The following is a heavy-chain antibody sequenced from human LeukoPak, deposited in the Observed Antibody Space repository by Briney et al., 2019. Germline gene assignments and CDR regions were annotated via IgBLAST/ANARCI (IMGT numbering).Heavy chain of an antibody. D-gene: IGHD4-11*01. V-gene: IGHV1-46*01. Sequence: ASVKVSCKASGYTFTSYYMHWVRQAPGQGLEWMGIINPSGGSTSYAQKFQGRVTMTRDTSTSTVYMELSSLRSEDTAVYYCARVMTTVTTKGYYFDYWGQGTLVTVSS. CDR1: GYTFTSYY. CDR3: ARVMTTVTTKGYYFDY. J-gene: IGHJ4*02. CDR2: INPSGGST.